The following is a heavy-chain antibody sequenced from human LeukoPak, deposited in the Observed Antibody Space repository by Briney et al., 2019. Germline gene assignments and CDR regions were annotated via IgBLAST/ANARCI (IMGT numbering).Heavy chain of an antibody. Sequence: SETLSLTCTVSGDSISSGDYYWSWIRQPAGKGLEWIGRISSSGSTNYNPSLKSRVTISVDTSKNQFSLKLCSVTAADTAVYYCASIRTVTYFDYWGQGTLVTVSS. CDR3: ASIRTVTYFDY. V-gene: IGHV4-61*02. D-gene: IGHD4-11*01. CDR2: ISSSGST. J-gene: IGHJ4*02. CDR1: GDSISSGDYY.